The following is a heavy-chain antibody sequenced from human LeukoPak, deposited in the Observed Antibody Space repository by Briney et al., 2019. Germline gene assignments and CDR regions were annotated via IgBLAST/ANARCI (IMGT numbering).Heavy chain of an antibody. CDR3: ARDMGEWERTFDY. D-gene: IGHD1-26*01. Sequence: PGGSLRLSCAASGFTFSSYGMHWVRQAPGKGLEWVAFIRYDGSNKYYADSVKGRFTISRDNSKNTLYLQMNSLRAEDTAVYYCARDMGEWERTFDYWGQGTLVTVSS. J-gene: IGHJ4*02. CDR2: IRYDGSNK. CDR1: GFTFSSYG. V-gene: IGHV3-30*02.